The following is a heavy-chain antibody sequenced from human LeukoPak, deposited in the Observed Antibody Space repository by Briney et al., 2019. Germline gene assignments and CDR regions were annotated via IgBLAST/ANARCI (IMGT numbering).Heavy chain of an antibody. V-gene: IGHV4-59*01. J-gene: IGHJ3*01. CDR1: GGSISSFY. CDR2: ISYSGTT. D-gene: IGHD5/OR15-5a*01. CDR3: ARDKGLPQAFDL. Sequence: PSETLSLTCTVSGGSISSFYWSWIRQPPGKGLEYIGYISYSGTTSYNPSLKSRVTISVDMSKNQFSLKLTSVTAADTAVYYCARDKGLPQAFDLWGQGTMVTVSS.